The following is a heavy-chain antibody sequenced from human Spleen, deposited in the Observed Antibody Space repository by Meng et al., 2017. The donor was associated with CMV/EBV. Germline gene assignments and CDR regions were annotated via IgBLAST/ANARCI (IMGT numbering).Heavy chain of an antibody. D-gene: IGHD1-26*01. J-gene: IGHJ4*02. Sequence: GSLRLSCAASGFTFSSYSMNWVRQAPGKGLEWVSYISSSSSTIYYADSAKGRFTISRDNAKNTLYLQMNSLRAEDTALYYCATPSGSYRGGGGAMDYWGQGTLVTVSS. CDR2: ISSSSSTI. CDR1: GFTFSSYS. V-gene: IGHV3-48*04. CDR3: ATPSGSYRGGGGAMDY.